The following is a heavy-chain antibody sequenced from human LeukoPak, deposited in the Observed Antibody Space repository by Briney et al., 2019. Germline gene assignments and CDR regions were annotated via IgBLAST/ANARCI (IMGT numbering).Heavy chain of an antibody. Sequence: GASVKVSCEASGGTFSSYAISWVRQAPGQGLEWMGGIIPIFGTANYAQKLQGRVTMTTDTSTSTAYMELRSLRSDDTAVYYCARDGYRRIVATINPLNYWGQGTLVTVSS. V-gene: IGHV1-69*05. CDR1: GGTFSSYA. CDR2: IIPIFGTA. CDR3: ARDGYRRIVATINPLNY. D-gene: IGHD5-12*01. J-gene: IGHJ4*02.